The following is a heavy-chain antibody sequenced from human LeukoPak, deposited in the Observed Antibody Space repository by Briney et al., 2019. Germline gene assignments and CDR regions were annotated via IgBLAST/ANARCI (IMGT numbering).Heavy chain of an antibody. CDR3: AKMISGSYGYWFDP. D-gene: IGHD1-26*01. CDR2: ISWNSGSI. CDR1: GFTFDDYA. J-gene: IGHJ5*02. V-gene: IGHV3-9*01. Sequence: PGRSLRLSCAASGFTFDDYAMHWVRQAPGKGLEWVSGISWNSGSIDYADSVKGRFTTSRDNAKNSLYLQMNSLRAEDTALYYCAKMISGSYGYWFDPWGQGTLVTVSS.